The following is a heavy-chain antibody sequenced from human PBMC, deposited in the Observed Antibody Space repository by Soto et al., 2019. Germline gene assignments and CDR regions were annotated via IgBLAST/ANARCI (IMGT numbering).Heavy chain of an antibody. J-gene: IGHJ4*02. Sequence: PGGSLRLSCAASGFTFSNAWMSWVRQAPGKGLEWVGRIKSKTDGGTTDYAAPVKGRFTISRDDSKNTLYLQMNSLKTEDTAVYYCTTGGYDILTGYYIAPVFDYWGQGTLVTVSS. CDR1: GFTFSNAW. D-gene: IGHD3-9*01. CDR3: TTGGYDILTGYYIAPVFDY. V-gene: IGHV3-15*01. CDR2: IKSKTDGGTT.